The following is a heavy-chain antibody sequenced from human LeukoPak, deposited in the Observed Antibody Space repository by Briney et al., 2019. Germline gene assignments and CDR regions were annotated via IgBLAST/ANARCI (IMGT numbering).Heavy chain of an antibody. Sequence: PSETLSLICAVYGGSFSGYYWSWIRQPPGKGLEWIGEINHNGSTNYNPSLKSRVTISIDTSKNQFSLKLSSVTAADAAVYYCARQGTPNIAAPDYWGQGTLVTVSS. V-gene: IGHV4-34*01. J-gene: IGHJ4*02. CDR2: INHNGST. CDR3: ARQGTPNIAAPDY. D-gene: IGHD6-6*01. CDR1: GGSFSGYY.